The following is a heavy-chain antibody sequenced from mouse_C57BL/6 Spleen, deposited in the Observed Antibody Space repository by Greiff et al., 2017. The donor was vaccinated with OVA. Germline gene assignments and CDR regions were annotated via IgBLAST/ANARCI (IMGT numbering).Heavy chain of an antibody. J-gene: IGHJ2*01. CDR1: GYTFTDYY. V-gene: IGHV1-26*01. CDR3: ARNYGNPPYYFDD. D-gene: IGHD2-1*01. CDR2: INPNNGGT. Sequence: EVQLQQSGPELVKPGASVKISCKASGYTFTDYYMNWVKQSHGKSLEWIGDINPNNGGTSYNQKFKGKATLTVDKSSSTAYMELRSLTSEDSAVYYCARNYGNPPYYFDDWGQGTTLTVSS.